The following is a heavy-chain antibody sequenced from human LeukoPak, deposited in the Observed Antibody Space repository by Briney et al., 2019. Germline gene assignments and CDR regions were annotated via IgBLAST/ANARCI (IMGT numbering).Heavy chain of an antibody. V-gene: IGHV3-30*18. CDR2: ISYDGSNK. CDR1: GFTFSSYG. J-gene: IGHJ1*01. D-gene: IGHD3-22*01. Sequence: GGSLRLSCAAFGFTFSSYGMHWGRQAPGKGLEWVAVISYDGSNKYYADSVRGRFTISRDNSKNTLYLQMNSLRAEDTAVYYCAKDAAMIVVAEYFQHWGQGTLVTVSS. CDR3: AKDAAMIVVAEYFQH.